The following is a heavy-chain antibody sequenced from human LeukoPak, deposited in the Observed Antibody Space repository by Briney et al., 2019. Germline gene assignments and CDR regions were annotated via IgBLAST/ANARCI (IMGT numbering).Heavy chain of an antibody. CDR3: ARGHYDILTASYKWTPDY. CDR1: GFTFSTYN. Sequence: GGSLRLSCPASGFTFSTYNMNWVRQAPGKGREWVSSITRGGTYTYYADSVKGRFTTSRDNAKNSLSLQLSSLRAEDTAVYYCARGHYDILTASYKWTPDYWGQGILVTVSS. V-gene: IGHV3-21*06. J-gene: IGHJ4*02. CDR2: ITRGGTYT. D-gene: IGHD3-9*01.